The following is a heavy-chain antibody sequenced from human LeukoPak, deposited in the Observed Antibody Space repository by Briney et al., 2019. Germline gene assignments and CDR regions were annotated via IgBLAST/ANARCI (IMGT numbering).Heavy chain of an antibody. J-gene: IGHJ5*02. V-gene: IGHV3-21*01. Sequence: GRSLRLSCAASGFTFSSYSMNWVRQAPGKGLEWVSSISSSSSYIYYADSVKGRFTISRDNAKNSLYLQVNSLRAEDTAVYYCARELSMVRGGRGFDPWGQGTLVTVSS. CDR2: ISSSSSYI. CDR3: ARELSMVRGGRGFDP. CDR1: GFTFSSYS. D-gene: IGHD3-10*01.